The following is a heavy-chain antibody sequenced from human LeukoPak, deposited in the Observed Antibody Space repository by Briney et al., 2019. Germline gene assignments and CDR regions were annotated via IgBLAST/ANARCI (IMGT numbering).Heavy chain of an antibody. D-gene: IGHD7-27*01. CDR3: ATDLTGGATVWYFDL. CDR1: GYTLTELS. Sequence: GASVKVSCKVSGYTLTELSMHWVRQAPGKGLEWMGGFDPEDGETIYAQKFQGRVTMTEDTSTDTACMELSSLRSEDTAVYYCATDLTGGATVWYFDLWGRGTLVTVSS. CDR2: FDPEDGET. J-gene: IGHJ2*01. V-gene: IGHV1-24*01.